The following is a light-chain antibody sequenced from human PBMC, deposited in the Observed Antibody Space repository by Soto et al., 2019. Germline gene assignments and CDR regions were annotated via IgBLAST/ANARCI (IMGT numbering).Light chain of an antibody. J-gene: IGKJ1*01. CDR3: LQYNHYPPT. Sequence: DIQMTQSPSSLSASVGDKVTITCRASQGVKNELGWYQQKSGKAPTRLIFGATTLYSGVPSRFSGSASGTEFSLIISGLQPEDFATYYCLQYNHYPPTFGQGTRVEMK. CDR1: QGVKNE. CDR2: GAT. V-gene: IGKV1-17*01.